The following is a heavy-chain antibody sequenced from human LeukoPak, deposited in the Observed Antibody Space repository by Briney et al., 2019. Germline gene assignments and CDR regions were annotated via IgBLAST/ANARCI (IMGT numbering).Heavy chain of an antibody. J-gene: IGHJ6*03. CDR1: GYSISSGYY. CDR3: ARQHDSYHYYYVDV. CDR2: LYHSDSI. V-gene: IGHV4-38-2*01. Sequence: SETLSLTCAVSGYSISSGYYCIWIRQPPGKGLEWIGSLYHSDSIYYNPSLESRVTMSVDTSKNQFSLKLSFVTAADTAVYSCARQHDSYHYYYVDVWGKGTTVTVSS. D-gene: IGHD6-13*01.